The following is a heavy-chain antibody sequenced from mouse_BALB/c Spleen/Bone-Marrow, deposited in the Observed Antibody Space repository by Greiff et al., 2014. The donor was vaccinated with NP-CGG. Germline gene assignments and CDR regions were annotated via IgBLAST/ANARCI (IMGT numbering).Heavy chain of an antibody. Sequence: QVQLKESGAELVRPGTSVKVSCKASGYAFTNYLIEWVKQRPGQGLEWIGMINPGSGGTNYNEKFKGKATLTADKSSSTAYMQLSSLTTDDSAVYFCARLDVSYFDYWGQGTTLTVSS. CDR2: INPGSGGT. J-gene: IGHJ2*01. CDR3: ARLDVSYFDY. CDR1: GYAFTNYL. D-gene: IGHD6-2*01. V-gene: IGHV1-54*01.